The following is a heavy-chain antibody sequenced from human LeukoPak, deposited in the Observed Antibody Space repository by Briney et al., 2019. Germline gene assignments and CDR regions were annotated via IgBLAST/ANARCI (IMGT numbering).Heavy chain of an antibody. J-gene: IGHJ4*02. D-gene: IGHD3-10*01. CDR2: INPNSGVT. Sequence: ASVKVSCKASGYSFTGYYLHWVRQAPGQGLEWMGWINPNSGVTNYAQKFQGRVTMTRDTSISTAYMELSRLRSDDTAVYYCARDGLGSLLFLFRGQGTLVTVSS. V-gene: IGHV1-2*02. CDR3: ARDGLGSLLFLF. CDR1: GYSFTGYY.